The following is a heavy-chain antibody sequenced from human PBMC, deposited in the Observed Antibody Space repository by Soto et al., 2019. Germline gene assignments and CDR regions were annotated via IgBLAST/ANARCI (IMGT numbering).Heavy chain of an antibody. CDR2: IYNSGTT. D-gene: IGHD4-4*01. V-gene: IGHV4-59*01. Sequence: PSETLSLTCAVSGDSITSNHWNWIRQPPGRGLEWIGYIYNSGTTKYNPSLKSRVIISVDTSKNQLSLKLSCVTAAGTAVYYCARVSMSTVSWGFDPWGQGTLVTVSS. CDR1: GDSITSNH. J-gene: IGHJ5*02. CDR3: ARVSMSTVSWGFDP.